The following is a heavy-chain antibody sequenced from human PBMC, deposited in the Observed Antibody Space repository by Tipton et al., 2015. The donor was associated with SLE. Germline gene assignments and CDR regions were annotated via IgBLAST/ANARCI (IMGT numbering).Heavy chain of an antibody. CDR1: GGSFSGYY. V-gene: IGHV4-34*01. J-gene: IGHJ5*02. Sequence: TLSLTCAVYGGSFSGYYWSWIRQPPGKGLEWIGSFYHSGSTYNNPSLKSRVTISVDTSKNQFSLRLSSVTAADTAVYYCARQVYSSSWYGWFDPWGQGTLVTVSS. CDR2: FYHSGST. D-gene: IGHD6-13*01. CDR3: ARQVYSSSWYGWFDP.